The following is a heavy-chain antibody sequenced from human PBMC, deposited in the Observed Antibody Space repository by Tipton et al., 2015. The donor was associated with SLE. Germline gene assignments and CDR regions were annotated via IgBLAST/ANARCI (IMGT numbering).Heavy chain of an antibody. J-gene: IGHJ4*02. V-gene: IGHV3-23*01. CDR1: GYSFSAYA. CDR2: ISGSGGSK. CDR3: VKLMVYYFDY. D-gene: IGHD2-8*01. Sequence: SLRLSCEASGYSFSAYAMSWVRQAPGKGLEWVSSISGSGGSKFYADSVKGRLTISRDNSEITVHLHMNRLRAEDTAVYYCVKLMVYYFDYWGQGTLVTVSS.